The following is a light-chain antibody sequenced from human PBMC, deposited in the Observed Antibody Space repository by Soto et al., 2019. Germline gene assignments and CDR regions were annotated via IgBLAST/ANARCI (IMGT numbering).Light chain of an antibody. CDR3: QQYYSTPGT. CDR2: WAS. J-gene: IGKJ1*01. Sequence: DIVITQSPDSLGVSLGESATINCNSSQSVLYSSNNKNYLAWYQQKPGQPPKLLIYWASTRESGVPDRFSGSGSGTDFTLTISSLQAEDVAIYYCQQYYSTPGTFGQGTKVDIK. V-gene: IGKV4-1*01. CDR1: QSVLYSSNNKNY.